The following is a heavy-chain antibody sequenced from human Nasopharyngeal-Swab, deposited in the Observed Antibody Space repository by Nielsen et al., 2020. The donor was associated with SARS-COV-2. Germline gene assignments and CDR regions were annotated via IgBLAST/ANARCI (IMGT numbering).Heavy chain of an antibody. D-gene: IGHD2-2*01. J-gene: IGHJ5*02. CDR3: ARGRRVVVPAAIYYWFDP. CDR2: MNPNSGNT. CDR1: GYTFTSYD. V-gene: IGHV1-8*01. Sequence: ASVKVSCKASGYTFTSYDINWVRQATGQGLERMGWMNPNSGNTGYAQKFQGRVTMTRNTSISTAYMELSSLRSEDTAVYYCARGRRVVVPAAIYYWFDPWGQGTLVTVSS.